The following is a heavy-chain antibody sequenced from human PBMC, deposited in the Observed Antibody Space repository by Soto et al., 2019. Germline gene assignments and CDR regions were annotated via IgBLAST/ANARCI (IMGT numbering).Heavy chain of an antibody. V-gene: IGHV1-18*04. CDR2: ISAYNGNT. D-gene: IGHD3-22*01. Sequence: ASVEVSCKASGYTFTSYGISWVRQAPGEGLEWMGWISAYNGNTNYAQKLQGRVTMTTGTSTSTAYMELRSLRSDDTAVYYCARDSRVPTYYYDSSGYLVYWGQGTLVTVSS. CDR3: ARDSRVPTYYYDSSGYLVY. CDR1: GYTFTSYG. J-gene: IGHJ4*02.